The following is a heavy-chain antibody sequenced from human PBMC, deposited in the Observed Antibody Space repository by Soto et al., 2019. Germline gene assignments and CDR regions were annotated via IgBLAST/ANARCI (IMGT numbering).Heavy chain of an antibody. CDR3: VREVCSGGLCKVFDY. D-gene: IGHD2-15*01. CDR2: IDGVGTVI. J-gene: IGHJ4*02. V-gene: IGHV3-74*01. CDR1: GFTFSSYW. Sequence: EVHLVESGGDLVQPGGSLRLSCAASGFTFSSYWMHWARQAPGKWLVWLSSIDGVGTVIPHADSVKGRFTVSRDNAKNTLYLQMNSLRAEDTAVYYCVREVCSGGLCKVFDYWGQGTPVTVSS.